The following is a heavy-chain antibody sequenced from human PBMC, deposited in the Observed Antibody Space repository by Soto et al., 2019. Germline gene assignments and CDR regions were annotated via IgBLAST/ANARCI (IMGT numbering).Heavy chain of an antibody. CDR3: ARRYGGAVDY. CDR2: IYFSGST. V-gene: IGHV4-59*08. D-gene: IGHD3-10*01. Sequence: QVQLQESGPGLVKPSETLSLTCTVSGGSISNYYWSWIRQPPGKGLEWIGYIYFSGSTNYNPSLKSRVTLSVDTSKNQFSLKLSSVTAADTAMYYCARRYGGAVDYWGQGTLVTVSS. J-gene: IGHJ4*02. CDR1: GGSISNYY.